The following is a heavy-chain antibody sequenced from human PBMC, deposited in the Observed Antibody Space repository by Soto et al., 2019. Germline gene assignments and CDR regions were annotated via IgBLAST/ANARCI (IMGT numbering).Heavy chain of an antibody. J-gene: IGHJ4*02. CDR3: VRVNENFDFDY. V-gene: IGHV3-72*01. CDR2: IRKEVNSYTA. CDR1: GFTFSDHY. Sequence: PGGSLRLSCAASGFTFSDHYMDWLRQAPGKGLEWVGRIRKEVNSYTAEYAASVRGRFTISRDDSKSSLYLQMNSLKTEDTAVYYCVRVNENFDFDYWGQGTLVTVSS. D-gene: IGHD2-8*01.